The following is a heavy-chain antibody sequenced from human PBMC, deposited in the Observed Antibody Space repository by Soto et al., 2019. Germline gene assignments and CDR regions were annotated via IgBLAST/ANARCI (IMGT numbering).Heavy chain of an antibody. V-gene: IGHV3-48*03. CDR3: ARVAVTIAARPAENFGFDP. D-gene: IGHD6-6*01. Sequence: CLRISCALSAVQCSSYGVNCVSRDQGTGLEWVSYISSSGTTTYSADYVKGRFTISRDNAKNSLYLQMNSLRAEDSAVYYCARVAVTIAARPAENFGFDPWGQGTPVTFS. J-gene: IGHJ5*02. CDR2: ISSSGTTT. CDR1: AVQCSSYG.